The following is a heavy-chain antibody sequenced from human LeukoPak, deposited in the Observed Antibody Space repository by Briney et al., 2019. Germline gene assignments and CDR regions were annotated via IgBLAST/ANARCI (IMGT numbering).Heavy chain of an antibody. Sequence: GGSLRLSCAASGFTFRSYWMRWVRQAPGKGLEWVGFIRSKAYGGTTEYAASVKGRFTISRDDSKSIAYLQMNSLKTEDTAVYYCTRERLFSDYYYYYGMDVWGQGTTVTVSS. CDR3: TRERLFSDYYYYYGMDV. V-gene: IGHV3-49*02. D-gene: IGHD3-3*01. J-gene: IGHJ6*02. CDR1: GFTFRSYW. CDR2: IRSKAYGGTT.